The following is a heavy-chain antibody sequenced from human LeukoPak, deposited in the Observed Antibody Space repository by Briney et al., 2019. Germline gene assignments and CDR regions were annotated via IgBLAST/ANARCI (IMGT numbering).Heavy chain of an antibody. CDR3: ADLYDY. CDR1: GFTFDDYA. V-gene: IGHV3-9*01. Sequence: GGSLRLSCAASGFTFDDYAMHWVRRAPGKGLEWVPGISWNSGSIGYADSVKGRFTISRDNAKNSLYLQMNSPRAEDTALHYCADLYDYWGQGTLVTVSS. CDR2: ISWNSGSI. J-gene: IGHJ4*02. D-gene: IGHD3-16*01.